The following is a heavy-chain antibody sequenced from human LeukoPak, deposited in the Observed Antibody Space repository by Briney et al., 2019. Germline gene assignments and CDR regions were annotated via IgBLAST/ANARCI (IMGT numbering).Heavy chain of an antibody. CDR2: ISSSSSTI. Sequence: GGSLRLSCAASGFTFSSYSMNWVRQAPGKGLEWVSCISSSSSTIYYADSVKGRFTISRDNAKHSLYLQMNNLRAEDTAVYYCARRAVYAFDYWGQGTLVTVSS. J-gene: IGHJ4*02. CDR1: GFTFSSYS. D-gene: IGHD2-8*01. CDR3: ARRAVYAFDY. V-gene: IGHV3-48*01.